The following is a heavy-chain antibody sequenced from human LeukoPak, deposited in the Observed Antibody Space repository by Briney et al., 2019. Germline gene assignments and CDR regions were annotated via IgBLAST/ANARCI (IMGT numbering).Heavy chain of an antibody. D-gene: IGHD3-16*01. V-gene: IGHV3-21*04. CDR3: TTHILTRTHGWGIFGPDAFDS. CDR1: GFTFSSYS. J-gene: IGHJ3*02. Sequence: GGSLRLSCAASGFTFSSYSMNWVRQAPGKGLEWVSSISSSSSYIYYADSVKGRFTISRDKPKNSLYLQMNSLRTEDPAVYYCTTHILTRTHGWGIFGPDAFDSWGQGTMVTVSS. CDR2: ISSSSSYI.